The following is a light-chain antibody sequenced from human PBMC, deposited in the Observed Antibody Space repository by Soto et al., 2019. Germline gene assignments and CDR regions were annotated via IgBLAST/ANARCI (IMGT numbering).Light chain of an antibody. V-gene: IGKV3-20*01. CDR1: QSVGSNY. CDR3: QQYGSSLQT. CDR2: GAS. Sequence: EIVLTQFPGTLSLSPGERATLSCRASQSVGSNYLAWYQQRPGQPPNLLIFGASHRAPDIPDRFSGSGSGTDFTLTISRLEPEDFAVYCCQQYGSSLQTFGQGTKVDI. J-gene: IGKJ1*01.